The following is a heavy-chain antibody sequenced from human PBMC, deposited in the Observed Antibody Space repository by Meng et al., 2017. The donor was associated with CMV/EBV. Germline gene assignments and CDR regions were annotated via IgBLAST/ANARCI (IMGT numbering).Heavy chain of an antibody. D-gene: IGHD1-7*01. Sequence: GGSLRLSCAASGFTFSSYAMHWVRQAPGKGLEWVAVISYDGSNKYYADSVKGRFTISRDNSKNTLYLQMNSLRAEDTAVYYCAREFANWNYSVVAFAIWGQGTMVTVSS. CDR2: ISYDGSNK. CDR1: GFTFSSYA. V-gene: IGHV3-30*04. J-gene: IGHJ3*02. CDR3: AREFANWNYSVVAFAI.